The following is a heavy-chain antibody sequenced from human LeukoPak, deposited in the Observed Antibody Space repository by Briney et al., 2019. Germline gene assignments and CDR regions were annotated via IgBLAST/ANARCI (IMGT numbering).Heavy chain of an antibody. V-gene: IGHV1-18*01. D-gene: IGHD6-6*01. J-gene: IGHJ4*02. CDR3: ATVEYSSSSGYFDY. Sequence: ASVKVSCKTSGYTFTSYAITWVRQAPGQGLQWMGWISPHSGDTNYAQKFQGRVTMTEDTSTDTAYMELSSLRSEDTAVYYCATVEYSSSSGYFDYWGQGTLVTVSS. CDR1: GYTFTSYA. CDR2: ISPHSGDT.